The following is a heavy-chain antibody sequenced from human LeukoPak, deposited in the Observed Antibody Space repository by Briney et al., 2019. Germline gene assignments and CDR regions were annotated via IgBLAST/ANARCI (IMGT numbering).Heavy chain of an antibody. Sequence: SETLSLTCAVSGYSISSNYFWGWIRQPPGKGLEWIGTISHTGTTFYKPSLKIRIAISLDTSKNQFSLKLSSVTAADTAVYYCARGQPPAYYYDSSGYAWLDYWGQGTLVTVSS. CDR3: ARGQPPAYYYDSSGYAWLDY. CDR1: GYSISSNYF. D-gene: IGHD3-22*01. J-gene: IGHJ4*02. CDR2: ISHTGTT. V-gene: IGHV4-38-2*01.